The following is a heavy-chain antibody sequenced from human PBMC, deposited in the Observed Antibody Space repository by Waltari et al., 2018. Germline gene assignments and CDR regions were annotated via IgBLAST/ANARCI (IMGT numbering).Heavy chain of an antibody. V-gene: IGHV4-34*01. CDR2: INHSGST. J-gene: IGHJ4*02. Sequence: QVQLQQWGAGLLKPSETLSLTCAVYGGSFSGYYWSWIRQPPGKGLEWIGEINHSGSTNYNPSLKSRVTISVDTSKNQFSLKLSSVTAADTAVYYCARGGCTNGVCSITLKGNKFDYWGQGTLVTVSS. CDR3: ARGGCTNGVCSITLKGNKFDY. D-gene: IGHD2-8*01. CDR1: GGSFSGYY.